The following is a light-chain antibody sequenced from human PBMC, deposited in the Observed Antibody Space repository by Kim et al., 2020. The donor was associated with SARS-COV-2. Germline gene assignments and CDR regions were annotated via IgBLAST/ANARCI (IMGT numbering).Light chain of an antibody. CDR1: ENVATN. Sequence: SVSPGERAPLSCRASENVATNLAWYQAKPGQPPRLLIYFAVTRATGVPARFSGSGSGTDFTLTISSLQSEDFAVYYCQQYNRWPTFGGGTKVDIK. CDR3: QQYNRWPT. V-gene: IGKV3-15*01. J-gene: IGKJ4*01. CDR2: FAV.